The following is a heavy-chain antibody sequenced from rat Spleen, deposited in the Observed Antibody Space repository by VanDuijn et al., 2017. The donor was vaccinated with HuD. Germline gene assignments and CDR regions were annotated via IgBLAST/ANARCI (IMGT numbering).Heavy chain of an antibody. J-gene: IGHJ1*01. CDR2: INYDGSST. CDR3: ASVYNNFYWYFDF. CDR1: GFSLTSYN. Sequence: VQLKESGPGLVQPSQTLSLTCTVAGFSLTSYNVHWVRQTPTKGLEWVATINYDGSSTYYRDAVKGRFTISRDNAKSTLYLQMDRLGSEDTATYYCASVYNNFYWYFDFWGPGTMVTVSS. V-gene: IGHV5-7*01. D-gene: IGHD1-10*01.